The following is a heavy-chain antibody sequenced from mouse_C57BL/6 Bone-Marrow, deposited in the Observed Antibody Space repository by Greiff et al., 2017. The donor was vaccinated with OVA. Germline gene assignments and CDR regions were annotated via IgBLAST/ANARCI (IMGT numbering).Heavy chain of an antibody. J-gene: IGHJ4*01. CDR3: ARDETGRGDY. CDR1: GYTFTSYG. Sequence: VQLQQSGAELVRPGSSVKMSCKTSGYTFTSYGINWVKQRPGQGLEWIGYIYLGNGYTEYNEKFKGKATLASDTSSSTAYMQLSRLTSDDSAIYFCARDETGRGDYWGQGTSVTVSS. CDR2: IYLGNGYT. V-gene: IGHV1-58*01. D-gene: IGHD4-1*01.